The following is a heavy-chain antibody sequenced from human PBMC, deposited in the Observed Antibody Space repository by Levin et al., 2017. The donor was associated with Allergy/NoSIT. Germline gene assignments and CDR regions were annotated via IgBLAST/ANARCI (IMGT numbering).Heavy chain of an antibody. J-gene: IGHJ4*02. CDR3: ARARKWSRAYCSSTSCYGHDY. D-gene: IGHD2-2*01. CDR1: GFTFSSYA. CDR2: ISYDGSNK. V-gene: IGHV3-30-3*01. Sequence: GGSLRLSCAASGFTFSSYAMHWVRQAPGKGLEWVAVISYDGSNKYYADSVKGRFTISRDNSKNTLYLQMNSLRAEDTAVYYCARARKWSRAYCSSTSCYGHDYWGQGTLVTVSS.